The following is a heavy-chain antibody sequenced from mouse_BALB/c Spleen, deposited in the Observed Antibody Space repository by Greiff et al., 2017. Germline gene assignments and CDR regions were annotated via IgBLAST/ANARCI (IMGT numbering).Heavy chain of an antibody. D-gene: IGHD2-10*01. V-gene: IGHV2-9*02. CDR2: IWAGGST. CDR3: ASPSYGNYFAY. Sequence: VKLVESGPGLVAPSQSLSITCTVSGFSLTSYGVHWVRQPPGKGLEWLGVIWAGGSTNYNSALMSRLSISKDNSKSQVFLKMNSLQTDDTAMYYCASPSYGNYFAYWGQGTLVTVSA. CDR1: GFSLTSYG. J-gene: IGHJ3*01.